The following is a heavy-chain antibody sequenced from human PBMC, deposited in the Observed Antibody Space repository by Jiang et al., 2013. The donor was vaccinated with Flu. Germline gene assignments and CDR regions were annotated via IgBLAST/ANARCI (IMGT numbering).Heavy chain of an antibody. D-gene: IGHD3-22*01. CDR2: ISSASSYT. CDR3: TTETYYYDSSGYYY. V-gene: IGHV3-48*04. CDR1: GFTFSSYS. Sequence: VQLLESGGGLVQPGGSLRLSCAASGFTFSSYSMNWVRQAPGKGLEWVSYISSASSYTNSADSVKGRFTISRDNAKNSLSLQMNSLKTEDTAVYYCTTETYYYDSSGYYY. J-gene: IGHJ6*01.